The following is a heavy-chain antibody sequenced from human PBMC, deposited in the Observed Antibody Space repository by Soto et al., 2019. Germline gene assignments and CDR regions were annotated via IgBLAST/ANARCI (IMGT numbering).Heavy chain of an antibody. CDR3: AKDVSLSTWRYFDY. CDR2: ISGSGGST. Sequence: GGSLRLSCAASGFTFSSYAMSWVRQAPGKGLEWVSAISGSGGSTYYADSVRGRFTISRDNSKNTLYLQMNSLRAEDTAVYYCAKDVSLSTWRYFDYWGQGTLVTVSS. CDR1: GFTFSSYA. J-gene: IGHJ4*02. V-gene: IGHV3-23*01. D-gene: IGHD2-2*01.